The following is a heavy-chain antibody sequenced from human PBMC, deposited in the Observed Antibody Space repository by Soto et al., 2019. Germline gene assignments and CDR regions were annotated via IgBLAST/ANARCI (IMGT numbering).Heavy chain of an antibody. CDR1: GGTFISYT. J-gene: IGHJ4*02. V-gene: IGHV1-69*02. D-gene: IGHD4-17*01. CDR3: ATSGDYVDLGY. Sequence: QVQLVQSGAEVKKPGSSVKVSCKASGGTFISYTISWVRQAPGQGREWMGRIIPILGIANYAQKFQGRVTITADKSTSTAYMELSSLRSEDTAVYYCATSGDYVDLGYCGQGTLVTVSS. CDR2: IIPILGIA.